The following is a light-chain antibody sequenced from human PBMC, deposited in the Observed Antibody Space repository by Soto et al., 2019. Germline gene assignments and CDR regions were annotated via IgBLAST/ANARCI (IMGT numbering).Light chain of an antibody. V-gene: IGLV2-14*01. CDR1: SSDIGNYNY. CDR3: SSYRSTNTLV. J-gene: IGLJ2*01. Sequence: SALTQPASVSGSPGQSITISCTGTSSDIGNYNYVTWFQQRPGEPPKFIIYDATNRPSGVSYRFSGSKSANTASLTISGLQAEDEADYYCSSYRSTNTLVFGGGTKVTVL. CDR2: DAT.